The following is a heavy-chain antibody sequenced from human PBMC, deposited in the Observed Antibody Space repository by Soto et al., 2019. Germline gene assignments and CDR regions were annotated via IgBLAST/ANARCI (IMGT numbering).Heavy chain of an antibody. CDR2: ISAYNGNT. J-gene: IGHJ6*02. Sequence: ASVKVSCKASGYTFTSYGISWVRQAPGQGLEWMGWISAYNGNTNYAQKLQGRVTMATDTSTSTAYMELRSLRSDDTAVYYCARDCSSTSCYTDYYYYGMGVWGQGTTVTVSS. CDR1: GYTFTSYG. CDR3: ARDCSSTSCYTDYYYYGMGV. D-gene: IGHD2-2*02. V-gene: IGHV1-18*04.